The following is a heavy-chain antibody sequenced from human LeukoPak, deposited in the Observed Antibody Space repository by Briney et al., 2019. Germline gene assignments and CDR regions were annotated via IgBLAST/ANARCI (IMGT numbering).Heavy chain of an antibody. V-gene: IGHV3-21*01. CDR2: ISSSSSYI. CDR1: GFTFSSYA. J-gene: IGHJ4*02. CDR3: ASSGGVIVKQ. Sequence: PGGSLRLSCAASGFTFSSYAMTWVRQAPGKGLEWVSSISSSSSYIYYADSVKGRFTISRDNAKNSLYLQMNSLRAEDTAVYYCASSGGVIVKQWGQGTLVTVSS. D-gene: IGHD3-16*02.